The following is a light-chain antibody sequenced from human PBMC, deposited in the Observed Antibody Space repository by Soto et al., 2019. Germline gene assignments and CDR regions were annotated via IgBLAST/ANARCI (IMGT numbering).Light chain of an antibody. CDR3: QQFVNSPWT. Sequence: EIVLTQSPGTLSLSPGERATLSCRASQSVRDTYLAWYQQKPGQAPRLLIYATSTRATDVPDRFRGSGSRTDFTLTTSRLEPEDFAVYFCQQFVNSPWTFGQGTKVEIK. V-gene: IGKV3-20*01. CDR2: ATS. CDR1: QSVRDTY. J-gene: IGKJ1*01.